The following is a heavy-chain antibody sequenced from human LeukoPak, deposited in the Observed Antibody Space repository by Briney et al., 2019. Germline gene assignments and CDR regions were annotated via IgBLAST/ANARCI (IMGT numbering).Heavy chain of an antibody. Sequence: GGSLRLSCSASGFTFSRDWMSWVRHTPGKGLECVAKIKPDGNEEYYMDSVKGRFTISRDNSKNSLYLHLISLRDEDTAVYYCAREIWWRFDHWGQGSLVTVSS. V-gene: IGHV3-7*01. CDR2: IKPDGNEE. J-gene: IGHJ4*02. CDR3: AREIWWRFDH. D-gene: IGHD5-12*01. CDR1: GFTFSRDW.